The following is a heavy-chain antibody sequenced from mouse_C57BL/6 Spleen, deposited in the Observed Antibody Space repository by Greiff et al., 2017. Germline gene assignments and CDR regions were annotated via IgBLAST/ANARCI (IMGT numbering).Heavy chain of an antibody. V-gene: IGHV1-55*01. D-gene: IGHD4-1*01. CDR3: ARRPNYDAMDY. CDR1: GYTFTSYW. J-gene: IGHJ4*01. CDR2: IYPGSGST. Sequence: QVQLQQPGAELVKPGASVKMSCKASGYTFTSYWITWVKQRPGQGLEWIGEIYPGSGSTNYNEKFKSKATLTVDTSSSTAYMQLSSLTSEDSAVYYCARRPNYDAMDYWGQGTSVTVSS.